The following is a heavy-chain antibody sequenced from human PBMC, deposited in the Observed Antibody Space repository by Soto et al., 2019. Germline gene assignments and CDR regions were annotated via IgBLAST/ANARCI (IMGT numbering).Heavy chain of an antibody. CDR3: ARGRGYSSSWYYYYGMDV. CDR2: INHSGST. D-gene: IGHD6-13*01. V-gene: IGHV4-34*01. Sequence: SGTLSLTCAVYGGSFSGYYWSWIRQPPGKGLEWIGEINHSGSTNYNPSLKSRVTISVDTSKNQFSLKLSSVTAADTAVYYCARGRGYSSSWYYYYGMDVWGQGTTVT. CDR1: GGSFSGYY. J-gene: IGHJ6*02.